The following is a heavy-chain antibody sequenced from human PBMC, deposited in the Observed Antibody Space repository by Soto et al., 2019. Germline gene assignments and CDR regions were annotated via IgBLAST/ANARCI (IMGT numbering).Heavy chain of an antibody. V-gene: IGHV2-5*02. D-gene: IGHD3-16*01. CDR1: GFSLSTSGVG. CDR2: IYWDDDK. CDR3: AHRRGVLFDY. Sequence: QITLKESGPPLVKPTQTLTLTCTFSGFSLSTSGVGVGWIRQSPGKALEWLALIYWDDDKRYSPSLKSRLTITRDTSKNQVVLTMTNMDPVVTATYFCAHRRGVLFDYWGQGTLVTVSS. J-gene: IGHJ4*02.